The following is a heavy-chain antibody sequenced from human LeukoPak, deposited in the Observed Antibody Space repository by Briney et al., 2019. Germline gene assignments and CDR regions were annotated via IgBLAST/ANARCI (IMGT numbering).Heavy chain of an antibody. J-gene: IGHJ4*02. CDR2: VNVNGGNT. V-gene: IGHV3-23*01. D-gene: IGHD3-10*01. Sequence: GGSLRLSCAASGFTFSSCALSWVRQAPGKGLEWVSTVNVNGGNTYYAHPVKGRITISRDNSKHTLYLQMNSLRADDTAVIYLSKSLHGSGMDVFDYGGQGTLATVPS. CDR1: GFTFSSCA. CDR3: SKSLHGSGMDVFDY.